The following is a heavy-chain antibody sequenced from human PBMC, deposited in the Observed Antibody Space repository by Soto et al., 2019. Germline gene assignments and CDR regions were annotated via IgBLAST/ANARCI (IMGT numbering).Heavy chain of an antibody. CDR3: ARSYYYGSGSYWFWFDP. J-gene: IGHJ5*02. D-gene: IGHD3-10*01. CDR1: GDSVSSNSAA. V-gene: IGHV6-1*01. Sequence: SQTLSLTCAISGDSVSSNSAAWNWIRQSPSRGLEWLGRTYYRSKWYNDYAVSVKSRITINPDTSKNQFSLQLNSVTPEDTAVYYCARSYYYGSGSYWFWFDPWGQGTLVTVSS. CDR2: TYYRSKWYN.